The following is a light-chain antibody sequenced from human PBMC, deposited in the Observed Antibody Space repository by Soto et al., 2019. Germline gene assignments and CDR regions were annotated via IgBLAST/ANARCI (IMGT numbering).Light chain of an antibody. CDR1: QSIISRY. CDR2: GAS. Sequence: EIVLTHSPGTLSLSPGERATLSCRASQSIISRYLAWYQQKPGQAPRLLIYGASSRATGIPDRFSGTGSETDFTLTISRLEPEDFAVYYCQQRSNWLTFGGGTKVDIK. V-gene: IGKV3D-20*02. J-gene: IGKJ4*01. CDR3: QQRSNWLT.